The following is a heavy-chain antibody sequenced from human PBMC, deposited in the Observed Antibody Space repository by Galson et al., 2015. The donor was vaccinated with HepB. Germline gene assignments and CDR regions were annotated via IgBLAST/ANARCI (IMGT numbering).Heavy chain of an antibody. D-gene: IGHD3-22*01. CDR2: ISWDGGST. CDR1: GFTFDDYT. CDR3: ARGGDDSSGYDSPLSDY. Sequence: SLRLSCAASGFTFDDYTMHWVRQAPGKGLEWVSLISWDGGSTYYADSVKGRFTISRDNSKNSLYLQMNSLRTEDTALYYCARGGDDSSGYDSPLSDYWGQGTLVTVSS. J-gene: IGHJ4*02. V-gene: IGHV3-43*01.